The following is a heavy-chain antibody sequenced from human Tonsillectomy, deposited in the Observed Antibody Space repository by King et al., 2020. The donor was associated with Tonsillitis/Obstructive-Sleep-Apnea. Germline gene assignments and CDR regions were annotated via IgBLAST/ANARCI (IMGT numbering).Heavy chain of an antibody. J-gene: IGHJ4*02. Sequence: QLVQSGGGLVQPGGSLRLSCAASGFTFSSYAMSWVRQAPGKGLEWVSAISGSGGSTYYADSVKGRFTISRDNSKNTLYLQMNSLRAEDTAVYYCAKVSGLKWGGWGGYSALIDYWGQGTLVTVSS. CDR1: GFTFSSYA. D-gene: IGHD3-3*01. CDR2: ISGSGGST. CDR3: AKVSGLKWGGWGGYSALIDY. V-gene: IGHV3-23*04.